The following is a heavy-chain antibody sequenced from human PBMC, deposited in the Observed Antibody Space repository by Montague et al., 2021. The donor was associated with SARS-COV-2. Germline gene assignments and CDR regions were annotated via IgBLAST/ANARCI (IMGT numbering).Heavy chain of an antibody. CDR3: ARGRPVQGAFRHFDSIPSGGLDI. CDR2: INQGGAP. CDR1: RGSFSNYY. D-gene: IGHD3-9*01. V-gene: IGHV4-34*01. J-gene: IGHJ3*02. Sequence: SETLSLTCAVSRGSFSNYYWTWIRQSPGKGLEWIGEINQGGAPNXTPSLKSRVTISLDTSKKQISLKLNSVTVADTAVFFCARGRPVQGAFRHFDSIPSGGLDIWAQGSLVIVSS.